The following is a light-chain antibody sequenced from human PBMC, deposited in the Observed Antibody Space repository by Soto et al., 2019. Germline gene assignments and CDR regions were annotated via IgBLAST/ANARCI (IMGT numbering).Light chain of an antibody. Sequence: QSVLTQPPSASGTPGQRVTISCSGSTSNIGTNTVNWYQQLPGTAPKLLIYTNNQRPSGVPDRFFGSKSGTSASLAISGLQSDDDAEYFCAAWDDGLNGYVFGSGTKLTVL. V-gene: IGLV1-44*01. CDR2: TNN. J-gene: IGLJ1*01. CDR3: AAWDDGLNGYV. CDR1: TSNIGTNT.